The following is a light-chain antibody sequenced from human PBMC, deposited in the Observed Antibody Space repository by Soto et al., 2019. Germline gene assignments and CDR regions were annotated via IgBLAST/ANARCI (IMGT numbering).Light chain of an antibody. Sequence: DIQMTQSPSTLSASVGDSVTITCRASQSISSWLAWYQQKPGKAPKLLIYKASSLEIGVPSRLSGSGSGTEFTLTISSLQPDDFATYYCQQYKSYWTFGQGTKVDI. J-gene: IGKJ1*01. CDR1: QSISSW. CDR2: KAS. CDR3: QQYKSYWT. V-gene: IGKV1-5*03.